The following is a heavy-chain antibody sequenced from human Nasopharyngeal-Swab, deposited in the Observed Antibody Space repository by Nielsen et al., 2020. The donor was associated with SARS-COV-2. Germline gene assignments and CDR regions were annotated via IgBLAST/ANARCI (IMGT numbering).Heavy chain of an antibody. J-gene: IGHJ4*02. D-gene: IGHD3-10*01. CDR1: GGSISSGSYY. V-gene: IGHV4-61*02. CDR2: IYTSGST. Sequence: LRLSCTVSGGSISSGSYYWSWIRQPAGKGLEWLGRIYTSGSTNYNPSLTSRVTISVDTSKNQFSLKLSSVTAADTAVYYCARDNRALYYFDYWGQGTLVTVSS. CDR3: ARDNRALYYFDY.